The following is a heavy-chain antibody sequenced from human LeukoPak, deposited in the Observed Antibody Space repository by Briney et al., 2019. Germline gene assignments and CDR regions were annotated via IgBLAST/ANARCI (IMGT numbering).Heavy chain of an antibody. Sequence: SETLSLTYTVSGASISSYYWSWIRQPPGKGPEWIGSIYYSGSTYYNPSLKSRVTISVDTSKNQFSLKVTSVTAADTAVYYCARRSSGWVFDYWGQGTLVTVSS. V-gene: IGHV4-39*01. CDR1: GASISSYY. CDR2: IYYSGST. CDR3: ARRSSGWVFDY. J-gene: IGHJ4*02. D-gene: IGHD6-19*01.